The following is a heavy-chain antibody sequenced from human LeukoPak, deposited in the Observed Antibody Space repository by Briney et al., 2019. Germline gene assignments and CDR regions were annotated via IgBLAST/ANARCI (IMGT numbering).Heavy chain of an antibody. CDR2: IYSGGST. J-gene: IGHJ3*02. Sequence: PGGSLRLSCAASGFTVSSNYMNWVRQAPGKGLEWVSVIYSGGSTYCADSVKGRFTISRDNSKNTLYLQMNSLRAEDTAVYYCAGTYYYDKGAFDIWGQGTMVTVSS. V-gene: IGHV3-53*01. CDR3: AGTYYYDKGAFDI. D-gene: IGHD3-22*01. CDR1: GFTVSSNY.